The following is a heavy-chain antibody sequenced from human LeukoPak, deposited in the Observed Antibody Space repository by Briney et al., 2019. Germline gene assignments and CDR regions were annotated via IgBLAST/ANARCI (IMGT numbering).Heavy chain of an antibody. CDR2: INPNSGGT. CDR3: ARDGPRPYSSGWYGPLDYYYYMDV. Sequence: GASVKVSCKASGYTFTGYYMHWVRQAPGQGLEWMGWINPNSGGTNYAQKFQGRVTMTRDTSISTAYMELSSLRSEDMAVYYCARDGPRPYSSGWYGPLDYYYYMDVWGKGTTVTVSS. CDR1: GYTFTGYY. D-gene: IGHD6-19*01. V-gene: IGHV1-2*02. J-gene: IGHJ6*03.